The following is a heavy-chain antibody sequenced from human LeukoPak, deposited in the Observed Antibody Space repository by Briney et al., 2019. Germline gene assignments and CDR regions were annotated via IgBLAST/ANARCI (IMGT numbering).Heavy chain of an antibody. CDR2: IYYCGST. Sequence: SETLSLTCTVSGGCLSSSVYYWGWIRQPPGKGLEWIGSIYYCGSTYYNPPLKSRLTISLDTSKNQFSLKLRSVTAADTAVYYCARQGHGDFSWDAYYMDVWGKGTTVTVSS. CDR1: GGCLSSSVYY. D-gene: IGHD4-17*01. CDR3: ARQGHGDFSWDAYYMDV. J-gene: IGHJ6*03. V-gene: IGHV4-39*01.